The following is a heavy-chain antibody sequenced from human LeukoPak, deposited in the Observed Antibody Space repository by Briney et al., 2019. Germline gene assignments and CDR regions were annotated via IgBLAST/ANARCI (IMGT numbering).Heavy chain of an antibody. J-gene: IGHJ4*02. CDR1: GGSISSSSYY. D-gene: IGHD2-21*02. Sequence: SETLSLTCTVSGGSISSSSYYWGWIRQPPGKGLEWIGYIYHSGSTYYNPSLKSRVTISVDRSKNQFSLKLSSVTAADTAVYYCARIAYCGGDCYSFDYWGQGTLVTVSS. CDR3: ARIAYCGGDCYSFDY. CDR2: IYHSGST. V-gene: IGHV4-39*07.